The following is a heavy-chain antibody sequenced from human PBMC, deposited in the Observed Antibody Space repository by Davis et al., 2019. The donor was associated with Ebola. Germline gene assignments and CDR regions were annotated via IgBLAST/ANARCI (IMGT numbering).Heavy chain of an antibody. V-gene: IGHV3-30*02. J-gene: IGHJ6*04. D-gene: IGHD3-3*01. CDR1: GFTFSISG. Sequence: PGGSLRLSCAASGFTFSISGMHWVRQAPGKGLEWVAFIRSDGSVKYYADSLKGRFTISRDYSKNTLSLQMNSLRAEDTAVYYCAKGSVTIFGVAPDYYGMDVWGKGTTVTVSS. CDR3: AKGSVTIFGVAPDYYGMDV. CDR2: IRSDGSVK.